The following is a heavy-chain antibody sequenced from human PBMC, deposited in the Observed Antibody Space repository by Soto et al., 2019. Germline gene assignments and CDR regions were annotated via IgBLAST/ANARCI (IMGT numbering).Heavy chain of an antibody. V-gene: IGHV1-18*01. Sequence: GASVKASCKASGYTFTSYGISWVRQAPGQGLEWMGWISAYNGNTNYAQKLQGRVTMTTDASTSTAYMELRSLRSDDTAVYYCARDDHDSWSGYSNWFDPWGQGTLVTVSS. J-gene: IGHJ5*02. CDR2: ISAYNGNT. CDR3: ARDDHDSWSGYSNWFDP. D-gene: IGHD3-3*01. CDR1: GYTFTSYG.